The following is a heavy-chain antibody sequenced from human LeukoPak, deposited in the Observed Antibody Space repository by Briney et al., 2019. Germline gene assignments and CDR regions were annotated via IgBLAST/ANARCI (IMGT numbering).Heavy chain of an antibody. CDR3: AKDHPSGYYFDY. CDR1: GFTFSTYA. Sequence: PGGSLRLSCAASGFTFSTYAMSWVRQAPGKGLEWVSAISGSGGSTFNADSVKGRLTISRDNSKNTLFLQMNSLRAEDTAIYYCAKDHPSGYYFDYWGQGTLVTVSS. J-gene: IGHJ4*02. D-gene: IGHD1-14*01. V-gene: IGHV3-23*01. CDR2: ISGSGGST.